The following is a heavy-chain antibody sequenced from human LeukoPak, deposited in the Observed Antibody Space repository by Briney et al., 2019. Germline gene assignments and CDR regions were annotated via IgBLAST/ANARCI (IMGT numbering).Heavy chain of an antibody. CDR3: ASPGYSYGYAFDI. Sequence: ASVKVSCKASGYTFTSYYMHWVRQAPGQGLEWMGIINPSGGSTSYAQKFQGRVTMTRDTSTSTVYMELSSLRSEDTAVYYCASPGYSYGYAFDIWGQGTMVTVSS. CDR2: INPSGGST. V-gene: IGHV1-46*01. D-gene: IGHD5-18*01. CDR1: GYTFTSYY. J-gene: IGHJ3*02.